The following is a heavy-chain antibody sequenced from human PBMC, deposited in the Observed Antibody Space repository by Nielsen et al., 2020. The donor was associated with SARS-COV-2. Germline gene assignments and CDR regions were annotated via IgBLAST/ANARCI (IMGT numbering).Heavy chain of an antibody. CDR1: GFTFNDYG. Sequence: GESLKISCAASGFTFNDYGMSWVRQAPGKGLEWVSGINWNGGSTGYADSVKGRFTISRDNAKNSLYLQMNSLRAEDTALYYCATGAAAGTGNYYYGMDVWGQGTTVTVSS. CDR2: INWNGGST. CDR3: ATGAAAGTGNYYYGMDV. V-gene: IGHV3-20*04. J-gene: IGHJ6*02. D-gene: IGHD6-13*01.